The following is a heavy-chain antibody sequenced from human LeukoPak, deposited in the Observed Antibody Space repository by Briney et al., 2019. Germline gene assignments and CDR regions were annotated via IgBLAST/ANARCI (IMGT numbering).Heavy chain of an antibody. J-gene: IGHJ4*02. Sequence: SETLSLTCAVYGGSLSGYYWSWIRQPPGKGLEWIGEINHSGSTNYNPSLKSRVTISVDTSKNQFSLKLSSVTAADTAVYYGARGRLWFGEFLYWGQGTLVTVSS. CDR3: ARGRLWFGEFLY. V-gene: IGHV4-34*01. CDR1: GGSLSGYY. CDR2: INHSGST. D-gene: IGHD3-10*01.